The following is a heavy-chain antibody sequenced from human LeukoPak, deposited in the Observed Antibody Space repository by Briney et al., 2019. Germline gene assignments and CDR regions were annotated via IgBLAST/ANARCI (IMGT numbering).Heavy chain of an antibody. V-gene: IGHV3-48*01. D-gene: IGHD5-18*01. J-gene: IGHJ4*02. CDR3: AKDSDRGYSYGEYDY. CDR1: GFTFSTYS. CDR2: ISTTGTTI. Sequence: GGSLRLSCAASGFTFSTYSMSWVRQAPGKGLGWVSFISTTGTTIYYADSLKGRFTISRDNSKNTLYLQMNSLRAEDTAVYYCAKDSDRGYSYGEYDYWGQGTLVTVSS.